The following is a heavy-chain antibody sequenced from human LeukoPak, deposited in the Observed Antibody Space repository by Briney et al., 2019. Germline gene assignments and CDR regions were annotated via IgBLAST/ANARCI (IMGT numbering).Heavy chain of an antibody. D-gene: IGHD3-22*01. CDR1: GGSISSYY. V-gene: IGHV4-4*09. J-gene: IGHJ5*02. Sequence: SETLSLTCTVSGGSISSYYWSWIRQPPGKGLEWIGYIYTSGSTNYNPSLKSRVTISVDTSKNQFSLKLSSVTAADTAVYYCARRAYYYDSSGYFVWFDPWGQGTLVTVSS. CDR3: ARRAYYYDSSGYFVWFDP. CDR2: IYTSGST.